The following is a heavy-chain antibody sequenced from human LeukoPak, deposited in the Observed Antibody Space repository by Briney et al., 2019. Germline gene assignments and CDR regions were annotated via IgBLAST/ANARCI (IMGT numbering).Heavy chain of an antibody. D-gene: IGHD6-19*01. CDR3: APQGIAVADY. CDR2: ISSSSSYI. J-gene: IGHJ4*02. CDR1: GFTFSSYS. V-gene: IGHV3-21*01. Sequence: PGGSLGLSCAASGFTFSSYSMNWVRQAPGKGLEWVSSISSSSSYIYYADSVKGRFTISRDNAKNSLYLQMNSLRAEDTAVYYCAPQGIAVADYWGQGTLVTVSS.